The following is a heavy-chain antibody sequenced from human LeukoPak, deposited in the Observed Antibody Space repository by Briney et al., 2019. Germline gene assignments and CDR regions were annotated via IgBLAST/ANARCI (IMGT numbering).Heavy chain of an antibody. CDR1: GYTFTSYY. Sequence: ASVKVSCKASGYTFTSYYMHWVRQAPGQGLEWMGIINPSGGSTSYAQKFQGRVTMTRDTSTSTVYMELSSLRSEDTAVYYCERADMVRGVIINYWFDPWGQGTLVTVSS. D-gene: IGHD3-10*01. CDR3: ERADMVRGVIINYWFDP. V-gene: IGHV1-46*01. J-gene: IGHJ5*02. CDR2: INPSGGST.